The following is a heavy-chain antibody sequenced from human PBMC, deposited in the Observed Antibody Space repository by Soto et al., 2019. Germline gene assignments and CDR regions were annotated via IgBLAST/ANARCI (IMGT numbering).Heavy chain of an antibody. D-gene: IGHD3-10*01. J-gene: IGHJ6*02. CDR3: ARLAVRGVIITEDYYYYGMDV. CDR2: ISSIGSTI. V-gene: IGHV3-11*04. CDR1: GFTFSDYY. Sequence: PGGSLRLSCAASGFTFSDYYMSWIRQAPGKGLEWVSYISSIGSTIYYADFVKGRFTISRDNAKNSLYLQMNSLRAEDTAVYYCARLAVRGVIITEDYYYYGMDVWGQGTTVTVSS.